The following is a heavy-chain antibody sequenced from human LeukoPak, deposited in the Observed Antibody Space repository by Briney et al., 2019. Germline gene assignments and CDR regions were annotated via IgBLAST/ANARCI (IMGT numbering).Heavy chain of an antibody. CDR1: GGTFSSYA. V-gene: IGHV1-69*04. CDR3: ARDPWAVAGTSAFDI. Sequence: SVSVSCKASGGTFSSYAISWVRQAPGQGLEWMGRIIPILGIANYAQKFQGRVTITADKSTSTAYMELSSLRSEDTAVYYCARDPWAVAGTSAFDIWGQGTMVTVSS. J-gene: IGHJ3*02. CDR2: IIPILGIA. D-gene: IGHD6-19*01.